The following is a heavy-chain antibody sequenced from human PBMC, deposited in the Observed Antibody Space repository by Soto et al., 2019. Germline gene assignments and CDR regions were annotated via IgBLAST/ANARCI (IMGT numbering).Heavy chain of an antibody. CDR2: IYPDESDI. CDR3: ARRTGLLYSD. Sequence: PGESLKISCKGSGYSFNTYWIGWVRQMPGKGLEWMGVIYPDESDIRYSPSFQGQVTISADKSISTAYLQWSSLKASDSGIYYCARRTGLLYSDWGQGTLVTVSS. D-gene: IGHD2-21*01. CDR1: GYSFNTYW. J-gene: IGHJ4*02. V-gene: IGHV5-51*01.